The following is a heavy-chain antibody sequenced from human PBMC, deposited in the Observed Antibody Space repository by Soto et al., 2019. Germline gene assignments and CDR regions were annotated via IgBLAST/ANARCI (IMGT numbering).Heavy chain of an antibody. Sequence: PSETLSLTCTVSGGSISSYYWSWIRQPPGKGLEWIGYIYYSGSTNYNPSLKSRVTISVDTSKNQFSLKLSSVTAADTAVYYCARHGAYSSSYWFDPWGQGTLVTVPQ. J-gene: IGHJ5*02. CDR2: IYYSGST. D-gene: IGHD6-6*01. CDR1: GGSISSYY. CDR3: ARHGAYSSSYWFDP. V-gene: IGHV4-59*08.